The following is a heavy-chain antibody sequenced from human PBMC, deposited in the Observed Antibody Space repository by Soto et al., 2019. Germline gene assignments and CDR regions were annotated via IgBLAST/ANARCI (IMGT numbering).Heavy chain of an antibody. J-gene: IGHJ4*02. CDR1: GFTFSNYA. CDR2: ISGSGGST. CDR3: AKDYYDSSGYSYFDY. Sequence: GGSLRLSCAASGFTFSNYAMSWVRQPPGKGLEWVSAISGSGGSTYYAASVKGRFTISRDNSKNMLYLQMNSVRAEDTAVYYCAKDYYDSSGYSYFDYWGQGTQVTVSS. V-gene: IGHV3-23*01. D-gene: IGHD3-22*01.